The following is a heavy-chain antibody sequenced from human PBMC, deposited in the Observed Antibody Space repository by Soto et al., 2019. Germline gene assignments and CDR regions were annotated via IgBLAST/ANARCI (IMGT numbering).Heavy chain of an antibody. V-gene: IGHV3-23*01. CDR3: AKGVIAAAPNMDV. D-gene: IGHD6-13*01. CDR2: ISGSGGST. CDR1: GFTFSSYA. Sequence: GGSLRLSCAASGFTFSSYAMSWVRQAPGKGLEWLSNISGSGGSTNYADSVKGRFTISRDNFKNTLFLQMNSLRAEDTVVYYCAKGVIAAAPNMDVWGKGTTVTVSS. J-gene: IGHJ6*03.